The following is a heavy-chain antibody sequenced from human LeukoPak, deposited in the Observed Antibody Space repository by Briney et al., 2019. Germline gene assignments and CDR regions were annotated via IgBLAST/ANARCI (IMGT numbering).Heavy chain of an antibody. V-gene: IGHV1-69*05. CDR3: ARGDTYVAFDI. D-gene: IGHD5-18*01. CDR2: IIPIFGTA. Sequence: EASVKVSCKASGGTFSSYAISWVRQAPGQGLEWMGGIIPIFGTANYAQKFQGRVTITTDESTSTAYMELSSLRSEDTAVYYCARGDTYVAFDIWGQGTMVTVSS. J-gene: IGHJ3*02. CDR1: GGTFSSYA.